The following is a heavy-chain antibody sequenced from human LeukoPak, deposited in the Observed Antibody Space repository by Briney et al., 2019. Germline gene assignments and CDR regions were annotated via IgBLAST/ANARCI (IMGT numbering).Heavy chain of an antibody. CDR1: GFTFSSYW. J-gene: IGHJ4*02. CDR2: FNSDGIST. V-gene: IGHV3-74*01. Sequence: GESLRLSCAASGFTFSSYWMHWVRQAPGKGLVWVSRFNSDGISTSYADSVKGRFTIPRDNAKNTLYLQMNSLRAEDTAMYYCARGRYYLDSWGQGPLVTVSP. CDR3: ARGRYYLDS.